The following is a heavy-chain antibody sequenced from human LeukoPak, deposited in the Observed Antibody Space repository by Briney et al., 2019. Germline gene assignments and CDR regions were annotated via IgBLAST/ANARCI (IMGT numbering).Heavy chain of an antibody. V-gene: IGHV3-33*01. J-gene: IGHJ4*02. CDR3: ARDRAVRYFDY. CDR1: GFTFSNYG. CDR2: IWYDGTKK. Sequence: PGRSLRLPCAASGFTFSNYGMHWVRQAPGKGLEWVSVIWYDGTKKYYADSVKGRLTISRDNSKNTLYLEMNSLRAEDTAVYYCARDRAVRYFDYWGQGTLVTVSS. D-gene: IGHD3-16*02.